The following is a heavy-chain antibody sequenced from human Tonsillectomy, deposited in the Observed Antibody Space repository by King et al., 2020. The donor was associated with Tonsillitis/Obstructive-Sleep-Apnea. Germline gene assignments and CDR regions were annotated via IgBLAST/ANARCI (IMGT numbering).Heavy chain of an antibody. V-gene: IGHV4-39*01. D-gene: IGHD3-9*01. J-gene: IGHJ5*02. Sequence: LQLQESGPGLVKPSETLSLTCTVSGGSISSYSDYWGWIRQPPGKGLEWIGNIYYSGSTYYSPSLKSRVTISVDTSKNQFSLKLTSMTAADTAVYYCARQIGHYDILTCYSQNWFDPWGQGTLVTVSS. CDR1: GGSISSYSDY. CDR2: IYYSGST. CDR3: ARQIGHYDILTCYSQNWFDP.